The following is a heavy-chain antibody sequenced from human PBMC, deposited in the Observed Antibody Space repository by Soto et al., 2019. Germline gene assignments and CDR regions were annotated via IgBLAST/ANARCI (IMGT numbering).Heavy chain of an antibody. V-gene: IGHV4-30-4*01. CDR1: GASLRSPDYY. CDR3: ARDRGRLPPESYGMDV. CDR2: IYYNGNT. D-gene: IGHD3-10*01. J-gene: IGHJ6*02. Sequence: SETLSLTCTVSGASLRSPDYYWSWIRQPPGKGLEWVGHIYYNGNTYDNPSLKSRLTISVDTSKNQFSLKLTSVTAADTAVYYCARDRGRLPPESYGMDVWGQGTTVTVSS.